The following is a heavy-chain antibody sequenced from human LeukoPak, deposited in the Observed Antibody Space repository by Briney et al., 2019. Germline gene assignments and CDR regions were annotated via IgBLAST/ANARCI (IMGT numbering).Heavy chain of an antibody. J-gene: IGHJ4*02. Sequence: SETLSLTCTVSGGSLHNYYWSWIRQPAGKGLEWIGRIYPTGHTHYNPSLKSRITMSVDTSKNQFSLKMTSMTAADTAVYYCARITDPDYRSGWSGADYWGRGTRVTVSA. V-gene: IGHV4-4*07. D-gene: IGHD6-19*01. CDR1: GGSLHNYY. CDR3: ARITDPDYRSGWSGADY. CDR2: IYPTGHT.